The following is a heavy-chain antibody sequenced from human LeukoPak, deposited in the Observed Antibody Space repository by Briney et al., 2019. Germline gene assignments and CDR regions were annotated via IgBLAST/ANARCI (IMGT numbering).Heavy chain of an antibody. Sequence: PSETLSLTCTVSGDSISSDTYYWTWIRQPAGKGLEWIGRIYASGSTTYNASLKSRVTISLDTSKNHFSLKLSSVTAADTAVYYCAGTRRYCSGGSCYNWFDLWGQGTLVTVSS. J-gene: IGHJ5*02. CDR1: GDSISSDTYY. CDR3: AGTRRYCSGGSCYNWFDL. D-gene: IGHD2-15*01. CDR2: IYASGST. V-gene: IGHV4-61*02.